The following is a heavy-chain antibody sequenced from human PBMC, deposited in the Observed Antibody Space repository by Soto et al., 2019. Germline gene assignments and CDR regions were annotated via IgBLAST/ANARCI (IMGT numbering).Heavy chain of an antibody. CDR3: ARDRGYCSSTSCSTGNNWFDP. CDR1: GYTFTGYY. J-gene: IGHJ5*02. V-gene: IGHV1-2*04. D-gene: IGHD2-2*01. CDR2: INPNSGGT. Sequence: ASVKVSCKASGYTFTGYYMHWVRQAPGQGLEWMGWINPNSGGTNYAQKFQGWVTMTRDTSISTAYMVLSRLRSDDTAVYYCARDRGYCSSTSCSTGNNWFDPWGQGTLVTVSS.